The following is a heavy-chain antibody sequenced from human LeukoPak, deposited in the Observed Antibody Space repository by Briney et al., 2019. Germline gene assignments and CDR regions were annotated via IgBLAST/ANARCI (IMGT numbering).Heavy chain of an antibody. V-gene: IGHV4-39*07. CDR2: IYYSGST. Sequence: PSETLSLTCTVSGGSISSYYWGWIRQPPGKGLEWIGSIYYSGSTYYNPSLKSRVTISVDTSKHQFSLKLSSVTAADTAVYYCARDGYNYSPFDYWGQGTLVTVSS. D-gene: IGHD5-24*01. J-gene: IGHJ4*02. CDR1: GGSISSYY. CDR3: ARDGYNYSPFDY.